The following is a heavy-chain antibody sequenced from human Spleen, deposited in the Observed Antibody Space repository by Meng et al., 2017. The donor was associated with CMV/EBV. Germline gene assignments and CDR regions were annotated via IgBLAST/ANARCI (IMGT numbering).Heavy chain of an antibody. CDR3: ARQSSSWYPAFDI. Sequence: GESLKISCAASGLTFSTYWMSWVRQAPGKGLEWVANVKQDGSEKYYVDSVKGRFTISRDNAKNSLYLQMNSLRAEDTAVYYCARQSSSWYPAFDIWGQGTMVTVSS. J-gene: IGHJ3*02. CDR2: VKQDGSEK. D-gene: IGHD6-13*01. V-gene: IGHV3-7*01. CDR1: GLTFSTYW.